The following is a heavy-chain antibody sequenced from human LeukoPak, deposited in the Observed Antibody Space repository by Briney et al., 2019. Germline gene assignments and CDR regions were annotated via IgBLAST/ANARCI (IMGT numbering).Heavy chain of an antibody. J-gene: IGHJ3*02. D-gene: IGHD3-10*01. CDR3: ARASVLLWFGEFGDDAFDI. V-gene: IGHV3-21*01. CDR2: ISSSSSYI. Sequence: GGSLRLSCAASGFTFSSYSMNWVRQAPGKGLEWVSSISSSSSYIYYADSVKGRFTISRDNAKNSLYLQMNSLRAEDTAVYYCARASVLLWFGEFGDDAFDIWGQGTMVTVSS. CDR1: GFTFSSYS.